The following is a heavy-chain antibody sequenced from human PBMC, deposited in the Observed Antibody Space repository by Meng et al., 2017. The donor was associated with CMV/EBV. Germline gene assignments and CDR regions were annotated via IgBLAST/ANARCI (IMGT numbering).Heavy chain of an antibody. CDR2: ISSSSSYI. Sequence: AAGFTFSSCSMNWVRQGPGKGLEWVSSISSSSSYIYYADSVKGRFTISRDNAKNSMYLQMNSLRAEDTAVYHCARDFFDYCGNEFDYWGQGTLVTVSS. CDR1: GFTFSSCS. V-gene: IGHV3-21*01. CDR3: ARDFFDYCGNEFDY. D-gene: IGHD4-23*01. J-gene: IGHJ4*02.